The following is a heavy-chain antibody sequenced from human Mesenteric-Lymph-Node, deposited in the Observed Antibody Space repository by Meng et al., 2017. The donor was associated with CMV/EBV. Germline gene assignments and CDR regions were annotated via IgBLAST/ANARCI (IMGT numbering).Heavy chain of an antibody. D-gene: IGHD6-19*01. J-gene: IGHJ4*01. V-gene: IGHV5-51*01. CDR2: IYPGDSDT. CDR3: VRRRAGPFVWAPLDFDY. Sequence: GGSLRLSCKGSGYSFSSYWIGWVRQMPGKGLEYMGIIYPGDSDTRYSPSFQGLVSISADRSVSTSFLHWSSLKASDTAMYYCVRRRAGPFVWAPLDFDYWGHGSLVTVSS. CDR1: GYSFSSYW.